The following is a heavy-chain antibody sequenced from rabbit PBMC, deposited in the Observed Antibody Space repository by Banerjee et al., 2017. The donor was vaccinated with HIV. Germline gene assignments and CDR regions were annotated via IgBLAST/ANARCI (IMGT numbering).Heavy chain of an antibody. D-gene: IGHD1-1*01. CDR2: ITYGGSA. Sequence: QEQLEESGGGLVKPEGSLTLPCKASGFSFSNNYVMSWVRQAPGKGLEWIGYITYGGSAYYASWVKGRFTISRDNAQNTVSLQLNSLTAADTATYFCARDLTGVIGWNFNLWGPGTLVTV. V-gene: IGHV1S45*01. CDR1: GFSFSNNYV. J-gene: IGHJ4*01. CDR3: ARDLTGVIGWNFNL.